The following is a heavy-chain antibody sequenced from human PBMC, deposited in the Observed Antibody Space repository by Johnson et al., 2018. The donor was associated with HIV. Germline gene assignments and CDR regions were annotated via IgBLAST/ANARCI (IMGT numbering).Heavy chain of an antibody. J-gene: IGHJ3*02. V-gene: IGHV3-30-3*01. CDR3: ARDRVGSGGKGYFDI. CDR1: GFTFSSYA. CDR2: ISHDGSNK. D-gene: IGHD4-23*01. Sequence: QVQLVESGGGVVQPGRSLRLSCAASGFTFSSYAMHWVRQAPGKGLEWVAVISHDGSNKYYADSVKGRFTISRDNSKNTLYLQMNSLRPEDTAVYFCARDRVGSGGKGYFDIWGQGTMVTVSS.